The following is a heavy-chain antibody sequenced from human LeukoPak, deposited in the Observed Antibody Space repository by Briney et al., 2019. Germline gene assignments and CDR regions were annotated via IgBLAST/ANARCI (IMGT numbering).Heavy chain of an antibody. CDR3: ARLDYYDSSGYPNWFDP. Sequence: GESLKISCKGSGYSFTSYWIGWVRQMPGKGLEWMGIIYPDDSDTRCSPSFQGQVAISADKSISTAYLQWSSLKASDTAMYYCARLDYYDSSGYPNWFDPWGQGTLVTVSS. J-gene: IGHJ5*02. V-gene: IGHV5-51*01. CDR2: IYPDDSDT. D-gene: IGHD3-22*01. CDR1: GYSFTSYW.